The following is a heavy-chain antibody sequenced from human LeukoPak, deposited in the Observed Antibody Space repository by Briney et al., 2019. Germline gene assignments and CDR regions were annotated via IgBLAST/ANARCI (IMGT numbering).Heavy chain of an antibody. Sequence: GGSLRLSCAASGFTFSSYAMSWVRQAPGKGLEWVANINQPGSQKYHVDSVKGRFTISRDNAKNSLFLQMNSLTADDTAVYYCARGLGKGSSDYWGQGTLVTVSS. D-gene: IGHD6-6*01. CDR1: GFTFSSYA. V-gene: IGHV3-7*03. CDR2: INQPGSQK. CDR3: ARGLGKGSSDY. J-gene: IGHJ4*02.